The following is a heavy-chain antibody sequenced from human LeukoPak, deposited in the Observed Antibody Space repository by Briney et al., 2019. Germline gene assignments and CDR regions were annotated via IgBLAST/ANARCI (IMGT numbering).Heavy chain of an antibody. V-gene: IGHV3-7*01. CDR2: INQDGGTR. J-gene: IGHJ4*02. D-gene: IGHD3-16*01. CDR1: GFTFSNTW. CDR3: ARDMKGNLDY. Sequence: GGSPRLSCAASGFTFSNTWMAWVRRAPGKGLEWVANINQDGGTRQYADSVRGRFTISRDNAKNSLYLEMNSLRAEDTGLYHCARDMKGNLDYWGQGTLVTVSS.